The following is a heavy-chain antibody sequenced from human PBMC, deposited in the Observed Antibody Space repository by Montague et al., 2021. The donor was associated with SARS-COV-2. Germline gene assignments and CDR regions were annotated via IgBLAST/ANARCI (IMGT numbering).Heavy chain of an antibody. CDR2: IYSSGNA. D-gene: IGHD6-13*01. CDR3: AREDHPQSASWYCFDT. V-gene: IGHV4-4*07. Sequence: SETLSLTCTVSGGSINYYYWHWLRQSAAKGLEWIGRIYSSGNANYSPSLESRVTMSVDTSQNQFSLKLNSLTAADTAVYYCAREDHPQSASWYCFDTWGQGTLVTVSS. J-gene: IGHJ4*02. CDR1: GGSINYYY.